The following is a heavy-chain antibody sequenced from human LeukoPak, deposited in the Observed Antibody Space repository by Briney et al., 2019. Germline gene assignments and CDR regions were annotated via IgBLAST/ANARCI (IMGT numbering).Heavy chain of an antibody. CDR3: ARLSGIAAV. J-gene: IGHJ4*02. Sequence: PSETLSLTCAVYGGSFSGYYWSWIRQPPGKGLEWIGEINHSGSTNYNPSLKSRVTISVDTSKNQFSLKLSSVTAADTAVYCCARLSGIAAVWGQGTMVTVS. CDR2: INHSGST. D-gene: IGHD6-13*01. CDR1: GGSFSGYY. V-gene: IGHV4-34*01.